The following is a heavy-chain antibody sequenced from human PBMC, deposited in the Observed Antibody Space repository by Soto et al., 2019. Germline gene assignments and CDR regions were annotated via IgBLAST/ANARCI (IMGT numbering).Heavy chain of an antibody. CDR2: IWYDGSNK. V-gene: IGHV3-33*01. CDR1: GFTFSSYG. D-gene: IGHD6-19*01. CDR3: ARESEAVAGGFDY. J-gene: IGHJ4*02. Sequence: GGSLRLSCAASGFTFSSYGMHWVRQAPGKGLEWVAVIWYDGSNKYYADSVRGRFTISRDNSKNTLYLQMNSLRAEDTAVYYCARESEAVAGGFDYWVQGTLVTVS.